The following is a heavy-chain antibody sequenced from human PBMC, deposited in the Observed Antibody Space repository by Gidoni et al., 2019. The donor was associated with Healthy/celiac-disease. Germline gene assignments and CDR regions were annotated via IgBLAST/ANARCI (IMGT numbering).Heavy chain of an antibody. D-gene: IGHD4-4*01. J-gene: IGHJ4*02. CDR2: IYYSGST. CDR1: GGSVSSGSYY. V-gene: IGHV4-61*01. Sequence: QVQLQESGPGLVKPSETLSLPCTVSGGSVSSGSYYWSWIRQPPGKGLEWIGYIYYSGSTNYNPSLKSRVTISVDTSKNQFSLKLSSVTAADTAVYYCARESSLTTATTLLDYWGQGTLVTVSS. CDR3: ARESSLTTATTLLDY.